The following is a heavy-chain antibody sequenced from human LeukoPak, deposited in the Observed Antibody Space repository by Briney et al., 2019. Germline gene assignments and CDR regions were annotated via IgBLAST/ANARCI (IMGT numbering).Heavy chain of an antibody. V-gene: IGHV4-39*02. J-gene: IGHJ4*02. CDR1: GDSISRSTYY. CDR3: ARSSGTGTFSY. Sequence: SENLSLTCTVSGDSISRSTYYWAWIRQPPGKGLEWIGSVYYGRSPYFNPSLESRATISVDTSKNHFSLKMSSVTAADTAVYYCARSSGTGTFSYWGQGTLVTVSS. D-gene: IGHD6-25*01. CDR2: VYYGRSP.